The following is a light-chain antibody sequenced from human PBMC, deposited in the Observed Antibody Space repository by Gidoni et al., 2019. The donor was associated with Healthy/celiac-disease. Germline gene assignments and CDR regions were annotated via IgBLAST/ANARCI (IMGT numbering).Light chain of an antibody. Sequence: DIVMTQSPLSLPVTPGEPASISCRSSQSLLHSNGYNYLDWYLQKPGQSPQLLIYLGSNRASGVPDRFSGSGSGTDFTLKISRVEAEDVGVYYCMQALQNPWTFXQXTKVEIK. CDR3: MQALQNPWT. V-gene: IGKV2-28*01. J-gene: IGKJ1*01. CDR2: LGS. CDR1: QSLLHSNGYNY.